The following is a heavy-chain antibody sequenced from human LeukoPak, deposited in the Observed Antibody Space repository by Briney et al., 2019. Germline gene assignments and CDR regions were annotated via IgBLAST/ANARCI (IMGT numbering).Heavy chain of an antibody. Sequence: GGSLTLFCAASGFIFSSYAMSWVRQATGKGLEWVSDISGSGGSTYYAHPVKGRFTISRDKSQNTVYLQMNSLRAEDTAVYYCAKGDTVIVPAATDYWGQGTLVTVSS. V-gene: IGHV3-23*01. CDR3: AKGDTVIVPAATDY. CDR2: ISGSGGST. J-gene: IGHJ4*02. D-gene: IGHD2-2*01. CDR1: GFIFSSYA.